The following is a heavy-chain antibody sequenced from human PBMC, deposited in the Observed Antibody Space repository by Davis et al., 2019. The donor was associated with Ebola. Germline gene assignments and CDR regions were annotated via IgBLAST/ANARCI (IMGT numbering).Heavy chain of an antibody. CDR1: GGSFSGYY. V-gene: IGHV4-34*01. J-gene: IGHJ4*02. CDR3: ARLHSGYSSGWPNQMDY. CDR2: INHSGST. Sequence: SQTLSLTCAVYGGSFSGYYWSWIRPPPGKGLEWIGEINHSGSTNYNPSLKSRVTISVDTSKNQFSLKLSSVTAADTAVYYCARLHSGYSSGWPNQMDYWGQGTLVTVSS. D-gene: IGHD6-19*01.